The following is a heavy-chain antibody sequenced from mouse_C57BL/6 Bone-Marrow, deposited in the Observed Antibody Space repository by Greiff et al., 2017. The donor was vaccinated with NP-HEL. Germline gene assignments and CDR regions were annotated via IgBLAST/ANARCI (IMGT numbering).Heavy chain of an antibody. J-gene: IGHJ1*03. V-gene: IGHV1-50*01. CDR1: GYTFTSYW. CDR3: ARSGYYGSSPFWYFDV. D-gene: IGHD1-1*01. CDR2: IDPSDSYT. Sequence: VQLQQPGAELVKPGASVKLSCKASGYTFTSYWMQWVKQRPGQGLEWIGEIDPSDSYTNYNQKFKGKATLTVDTSSSTAYMQLSSLTSEDSAVYYCARSGYYGSSPFWYFDVWGTGTTVTVSS.